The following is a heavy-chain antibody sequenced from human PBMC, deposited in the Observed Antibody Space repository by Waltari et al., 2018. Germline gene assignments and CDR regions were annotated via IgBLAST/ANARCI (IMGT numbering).Heavy chain of an antibody. CDR2: IIPIFGKA. V-gene: IGHV1-69*01. CDR1: GGTFSSYA. CDR3: ARGSFDYVWGSYRYFAFDI. J-gene: IGHJ3*02. D-gene: IGHD3-16*02. Sequence: QVQLVQSGAEVKKPGSSVKVSCKASGGTFSSYAISWVRSAPGQGLEWMGGIIPIFGKANYAQKFQGRVTITADESTSTAYMELSSLRSEDTAVYYCARGSFDYVWGSYRYFAFDIWGQGTMVTVSS.